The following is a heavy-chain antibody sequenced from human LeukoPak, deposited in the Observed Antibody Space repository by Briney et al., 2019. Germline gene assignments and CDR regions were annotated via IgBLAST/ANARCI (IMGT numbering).Heavy chain of an antibody. CDR1: GGSISSGGYY. V-gene: IGHV4-31*03. Sequence: TSETLSLTCTVSGGSISSGGYYWSWIRQHPRKGLEWIGYIYYSGSTYYNPSLKSRVTISVDTSKNQFSLRLSSVTAADTAVYYCARGGCSSTSCYFSAFDIWGQGTMVTVSS. D-gene: IGHD2-2*01. CDR2: IYYSGST. J-gene: IGHJ3*02. CDR3: ARGGCSSTSCYFSAFDI.